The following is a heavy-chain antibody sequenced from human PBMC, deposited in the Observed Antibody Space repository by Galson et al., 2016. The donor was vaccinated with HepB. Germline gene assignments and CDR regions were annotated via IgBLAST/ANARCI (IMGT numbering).Heavy chain of an antibody. CDR2: MNPASGDT. J-gene: IGHJ4*02. Sequence: SVKVSCKASGYGFTIYDINWVRQATGQGLEWMGWMNPASGDTGYAQKFQDRITMTRDTSTSTVYMELISLRSEDTAVYYCARELDHSFYFDYWGQGTLLTVSS. V-gene: IGHV1-8*01. CDR3: ARELDHSFYFDY. CDR1: GYGFTIYD. D-gene: IGHD1-14*01.